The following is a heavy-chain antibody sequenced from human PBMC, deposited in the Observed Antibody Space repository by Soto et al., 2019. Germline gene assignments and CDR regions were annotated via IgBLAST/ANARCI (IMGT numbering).Heavy chain of an antibody. V-gene: IGHV3-48*01. J-gene: IGHJ4*02. CDR1: GFTFSSYS. D-gene: IGHD2-15*01. Sequence: EAQLVESGGGLVQPGGSLRLSCAASGFTFSSYSMNWVRQAPGKGLEWISYISSSSSTIYYADSVQGRFTISRDNARNSLYLPTTSLSASDTTMSYCAIDSPPCSHLDYLCQGARVTISS. CDR2: ISSSSSTI. CDR3: AIDSPPCSHLDY.